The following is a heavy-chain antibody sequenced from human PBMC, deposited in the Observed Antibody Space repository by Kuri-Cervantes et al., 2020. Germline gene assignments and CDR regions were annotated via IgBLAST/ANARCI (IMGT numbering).Heavy chain of an antibody. D-gene: IGHD6-19*01. CDR1: GFTFSSHP. CDR2: IYSGGST. J-gene: IGHJ4*02. V-gene: IGHV3-53*04. CDR3: ARDLYPYSSGWYPGFDY. Sequence: GGSLRLSCVASGFTFSSHPMFWVRQAPGKGLEWVSVIYSGGSTYYADSVKGRFTISRHNSKNTLYLQMNSLRAEDTAVYYCARDLYPYSSGWYPGFDYWGQGTLVTVSS.